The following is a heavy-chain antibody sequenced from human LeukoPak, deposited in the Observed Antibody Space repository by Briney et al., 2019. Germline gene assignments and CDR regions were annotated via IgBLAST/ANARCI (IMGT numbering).Heavy chain of an antibody. J-gene: IGHJ6*03. D-gene: IGHD3-3*01. CDR3: ARDERSTIFGVVFYYMDV. CDR2: ISSSSSYI. CDR1: GFTFSSYS. V-gene: IGHV3-21*01. Sequence: GGSLRLSCAASGFTFSSYSMNWVRQAPGKGLEWVSSISSSSSYIYYADSVKGRFTISRDNAKNSLYLQMNSLRAEDTAVYCCARDERSTIFGVVFYYMDVWGKGTTVTVSS.